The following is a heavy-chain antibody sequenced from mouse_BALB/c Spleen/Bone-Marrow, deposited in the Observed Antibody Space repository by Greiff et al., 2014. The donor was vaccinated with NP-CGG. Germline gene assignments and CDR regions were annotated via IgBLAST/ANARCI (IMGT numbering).Heavy chain of an antibody. CDR2: IDPENGNT. CDR3: ARGNYGSSYGMDY. Sequence: EVQLQESGAELVRPGALVKLSCKASGFNIKDYYMHWVKQRPEQGLEWIGWIDPENGNTIYDPKFQGKARITADTSSNTAYLQLSSLTSGDTAVHYCARGNYGSSYGMDYWGQGTSVTASS. J-gene: IGHJ4*01. CDR1: GFNIKDYY. D-gene: IGHD1-1*01. V-gene: IGHV14-1*02.